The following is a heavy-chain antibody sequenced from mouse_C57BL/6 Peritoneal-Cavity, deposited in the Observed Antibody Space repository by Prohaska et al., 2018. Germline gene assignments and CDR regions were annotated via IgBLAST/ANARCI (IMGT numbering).Heavy chain of an antibody. Sequence: EVKLLQSGGGLVQPGGSLTLSCAASGIDFSRYWMSWVRRAPGKGLEWIEEIDQDSSTINYEPYLKDKFIISRDNAKNTLYLQMSKVRCEDTAIYYCAGRGWDGGWYFDVWGTGTTVTVSS. J-gene: IGHJ1*03. CDR3: AGRGWDGGWYFDV. CDR2: IDQDSSTI. CDR1: GIDFSRYW. D-gene: IGHD4-1*01. V-gene: IGHV4-1*01.